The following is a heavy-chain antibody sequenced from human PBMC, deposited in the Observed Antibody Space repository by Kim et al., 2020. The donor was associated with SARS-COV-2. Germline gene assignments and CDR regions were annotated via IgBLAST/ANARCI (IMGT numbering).Heavy chain of an antibody. D-gene: IGHD3-22*01. CDR1: GGSISSSSYY. V-gene: IGHV4-39*01. CDR2: IYYSGST. J-gene: IGHJ4*02. Sequence: SETLSLTCTVSGGSISSSSYYWGWIRQPPGKGLEGIGTIYYSGSTYYNPSLKSRVTISVDTSKNQFSLKLSSVTAADTAVYYCARLSFGNSGYYYGGFDYWGQGTLVSVSS. CDR3: ARLSFGNSGYYYGGFDY.